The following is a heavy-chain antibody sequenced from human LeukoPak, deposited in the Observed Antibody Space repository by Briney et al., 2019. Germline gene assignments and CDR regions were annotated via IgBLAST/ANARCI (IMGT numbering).Heavy chain of an antibody. J-gene: IGHJ6*03. CDR2: IYTSGTT. V-gene: IGHV4-4*07. D-gene: IGHD6-6*01. Sequence: SETLSLTCTVSDGSISNYYWSWIRQPTGKGLEWIGRIYTSGTTNYNPSLKSRVTMSVDTSKNHFSLNLDSVTAADTAVYYCARDVRRSSSSANSYYYYMDVWGKGTTVTVSS. CDR1: DGSISNYY. CDR3: ARDVRRSSSSANSYYYYMDV.